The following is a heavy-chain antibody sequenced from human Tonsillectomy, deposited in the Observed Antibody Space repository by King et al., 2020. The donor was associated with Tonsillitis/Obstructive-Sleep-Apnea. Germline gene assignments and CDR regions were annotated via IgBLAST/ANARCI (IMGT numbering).Heavy chain of an antibody. CDR2: IIPIFGTA. D-gene: IGHD1-26*01. CDR1: GGTFSSYA. J-gene: IGHJ4*02. Sequence: VQLVEAGAEVKKPGSSVKGSCKASGGTFSSYAISWVRQAPGQGLEWMGGIIPIFGTANYAQKFQGSVTITADESTSTAYMELNSLRSEDTAVYYCARGPLGDSTGNWGQGTLVTVSS. CDR3: ARGPLGDSTGN. V-gene: IGHV1-69*01.